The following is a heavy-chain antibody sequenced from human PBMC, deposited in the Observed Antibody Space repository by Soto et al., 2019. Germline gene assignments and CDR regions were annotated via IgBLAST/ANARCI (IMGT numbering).Heavy chain of an antibody. V-gene: IGHV1-46*01. Sequence: GASVKVSCKASGYPFSSNHIQWVRQAPRQGLEWMGKINPSGGTTTYAQKFQGRVTMTRDTSTSTVYMDLSSLRSEDTAVYYCARESNYDILTGESNWFDPWGQGTLVTVSS. CDR1: GYPFSSNH. D-gene: IGHD3-9*01. CDR3: ARESNYDILTGESNWFDP. CDR2: INPSGGTT. J-gene: IGHJ5*02.